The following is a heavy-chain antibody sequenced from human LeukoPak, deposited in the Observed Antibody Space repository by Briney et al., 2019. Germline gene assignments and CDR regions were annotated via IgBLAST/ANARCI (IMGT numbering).Heavy chain of an antibody. CDR2: IYYSGST. Sequence: PSETLSLTCTVSGGSISSGGYYWSWIRQHPGKGLEWIGYIYYSGSTYYNPSLKSRVTISVDTSKNQFSLKLSSVTAADTAVYYCARTYYHDSSGYDYWGQGTLVTVSS. J-gene: IGHJ4*02. V-gene: IGHV4-31*03. CDR3: ARTYYHDSSGYDY. CDR1: GGSISSGGYY. D-gene: IGHD3-22*01.